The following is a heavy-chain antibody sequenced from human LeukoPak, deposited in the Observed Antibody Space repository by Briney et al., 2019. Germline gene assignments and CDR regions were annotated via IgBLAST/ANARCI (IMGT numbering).Heavy chain of an antibody. CDR2: MNPNSGNT. CDR1: GYTFSSYD. D-gene: IGHD6-13*01. V-gene: IGHV1-8*01. CDR3: ARAATAAGPGYYYYYYYMDV. J-gene: IGHJ6*03. Sequence: ASVKVSCKGSGYTFSSYDINWVRQAPGQGLEWMGWMNPNSGNTGYAQKFQGRVTMTRNTSISTAYMELSSLTSEDTAVYYCARAATAAGPGYYYYYYYMDVWGKGTTVTISS.